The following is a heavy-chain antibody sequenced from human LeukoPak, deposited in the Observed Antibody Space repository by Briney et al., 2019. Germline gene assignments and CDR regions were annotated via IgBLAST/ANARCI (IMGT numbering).Heavy chain of an antibody. CDR2: TYYRSKWLS. V-gene: IGHV6-1*01. J-gene: IGHJ4*02. CDR3: ARKGSVTTPFDY. D-gene: IGHD4-11*01. Sequence: SQTLSLTCAISGDSVSSNSAAWNWIRQSPSRGLEWLGRTYYRSKWLSDYAVFVKSRITIDADTSKNQFSLQLNSVTPEDTAVYYCARKGSVTTPFDYWGQGILVTVSS. CDR1: GDSVSSNSAA.